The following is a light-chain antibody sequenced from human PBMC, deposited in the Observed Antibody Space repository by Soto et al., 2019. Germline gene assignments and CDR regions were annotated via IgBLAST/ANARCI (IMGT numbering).Light chain of an antibody. V-gene: IGLV9-49*01. CDR2: VGTGGIVG. J-gene: IGLJ3*02. Sequence: QLVLTQPPSASASLGASVTLTCTLNNGYSHYKVDWYQQIPGRGPRFVMRVGTGGIVGSKGDGIPDRFSVSGSGLNRNLTIRNIQEEDEGDYHCGTDHGSGRDFVSVFGAGTKLTVL. CDR3: GTDHGSGRDFVSV. CDR1: NGYSHYK.